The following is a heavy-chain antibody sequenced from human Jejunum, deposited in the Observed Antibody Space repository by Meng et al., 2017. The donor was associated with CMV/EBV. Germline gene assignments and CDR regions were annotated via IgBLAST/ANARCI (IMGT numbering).Heavy chain of an antibody. Sequence: LSCAASGFTFSSYWMHWVRQAPGKGLLWVSRISTDGHSATYADSVKGRFTISRDNAKNTLYLQMSNLRAEDTAVYYCAAGFNRADYWGQGTLVTVSS. D-gene: IGHD1-14*01. CDR3: AAGFNRADY. J-gene: IGHJ4*02. CDR2: ISTDGHSA. V-gene: IGHV3-74*01. CDR1: GFTFSSYW.